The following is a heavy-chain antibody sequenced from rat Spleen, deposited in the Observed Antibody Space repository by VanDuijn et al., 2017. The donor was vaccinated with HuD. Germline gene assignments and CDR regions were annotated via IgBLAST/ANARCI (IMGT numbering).Heavy chain of an antibody. J-gene: IGHJ1*01. V-gene: IGHV5-29*01. Sequence: EVQLVESGGTLVQPGGSLKLSCTASGFTVSDYYMAWVRQALTAGLEWVATFSFDGRTTYYRDSVKGRFTISRDNAKSTLYLQMNSLRSEDTATYYCARQTHYWYFDFWGPGTMVTVSS. CDR3: ARQTHYWYFDF. CDR2: FSFDGRTT. CDR1: GFTVSDYY.